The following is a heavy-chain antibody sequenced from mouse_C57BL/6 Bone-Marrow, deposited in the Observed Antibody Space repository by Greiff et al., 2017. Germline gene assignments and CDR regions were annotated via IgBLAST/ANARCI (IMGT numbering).Heavy chain of an antibody. D-gene: IGHD3-3*01. Sequence: QVQLQPSGAELVKPGASVKLSCKASGYTFTSYWMHWVKQRPGQGLEWIGMIHPNSGSSNYNEKFKGKATLTVDKSSSTGYMQLSSLTSEDAAVYYWARGGTDGGQGTTRTVSS. CDR1: GYTFTSYW. J-gene: IGHJ2*01. CDR2: IHPNSGSS. CDR3: ARGGTD. V-gene: IGHV1-64*01.